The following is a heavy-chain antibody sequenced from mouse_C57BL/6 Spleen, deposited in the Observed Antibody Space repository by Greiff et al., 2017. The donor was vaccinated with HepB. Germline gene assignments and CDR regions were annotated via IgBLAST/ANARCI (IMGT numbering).Heavy chain of an antibody. D-gene: IGHD1-1*01. CDR1: GFNIKDDY. CDR3: TTWGYGSSAWFAY. V-gene: IGHV14-4*01. J-gene: IGHJ3*01. Sequence: EVQLQQSGAELVRPGASVKLSCTASGFNIKDDYMHWVKQRPEQGLEWIGWIDPENGDTEYASKFQGKATITADTSSNTAYLQLSSLTSEDTAVYNCTTWGYGSSAWFAYWGQGTLVTVSA. CDR2: IDPENGDT.